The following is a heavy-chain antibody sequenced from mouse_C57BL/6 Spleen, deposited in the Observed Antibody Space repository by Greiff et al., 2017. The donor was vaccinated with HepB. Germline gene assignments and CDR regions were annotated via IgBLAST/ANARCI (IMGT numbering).Heavy chain of an antibody. J-gene: IGHJ4*01. Sequence: VQLQQSGPELVKPGASVKISCKASGYAFSSSWMNWVKQRPGKGLEWIGRIYPGDGDTNYNGKFKGKATLTADTSSSTAYMQLSSLTSEDSAVYFCARFNYAMDYWGQGTSVTVSS. CDR3: ARFNYAMDY. CDR2: IYPGDGDT. V-gene: IGHV1-82*01. CDR1: GYAFSSSW.